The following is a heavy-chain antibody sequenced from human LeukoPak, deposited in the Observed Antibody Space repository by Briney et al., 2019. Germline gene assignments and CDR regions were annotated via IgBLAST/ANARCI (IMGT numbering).Heavy chain of an antibody. V-gene: IGHV4-34*01. Sequence: PSETLSLTCAVYGGSFSGYYWSWIRQPPGKGLEWIGEINHSGSTNYNPSLKSRVTISVDTSKNQFSLKLSSVTAADTAVYYCARGRRLPFDYWGQGTLVTVSS. CDR1: GGSFSGYY. CDR2: INHSGST. D-gene: IGHD4-11*01. J-gene: IGHJ4*02. CDR3: ARGRRLPFDY.